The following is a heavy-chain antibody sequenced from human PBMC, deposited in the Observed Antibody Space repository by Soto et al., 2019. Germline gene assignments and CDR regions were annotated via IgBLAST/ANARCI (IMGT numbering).Heavy chain of an antibody. V-gene: IGHV1-2*04. D-gene: IGHD3-22*01. CDR1: GYTFTGYY. J-gene: IGHJ3*02. CDR3: ARDSTYYYDSSGYYPDAFDI. CDR2: INPNSGGT. Sequence: ASVKVSCKASGYTFTGYYIHWVRQAPGQGLEWMGWINPNSGGTNYAQKFQGWVTMTRDTSISTAYMELSRLRSDDTAVYYCARDSTYYYDSSGYYPDAFDIWGQGTMVTVSS.